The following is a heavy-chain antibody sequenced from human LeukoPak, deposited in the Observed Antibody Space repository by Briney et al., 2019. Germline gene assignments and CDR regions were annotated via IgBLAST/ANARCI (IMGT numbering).Heavy chain of an antibody. CDR3: ARSPWYYYDSSGYLSPDFDY. CDR1: GYTFTGYY. Sequence: GASVKVSCKASGYTFTGYYTHWVRQAPGQGLEWMGWINPNSGGTNYAQKFQGRVTMTRDTSISTAYMELSRLRSDDTAVYYCARSPWYYYDSSGYLSPDFDYWGQGTLVTVSS. CDR2: INPNSGGT. J-gene: IGHJ4*02. D-gene: IGHD3-22*01. V-gene: IGHV1-2*02.